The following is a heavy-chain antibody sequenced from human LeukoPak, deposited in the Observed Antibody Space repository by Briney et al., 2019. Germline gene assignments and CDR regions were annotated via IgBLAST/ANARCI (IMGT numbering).Heavy chain of an antibody. D-gene: IGHD3-16*01. J-gene: IGHJ4*02. Sequence: PPGGSLRLSCSASGFTFSSYAMHWVRQAPGKGLEYVSAISSNGATTYYADSVKGRFTISRDNSKNTLYFQMSSLRPEDTAVYYCVKIVMAGGYFDYWGQGTLVTVSS. V-gene: IGHV3-64*05. CDR2: ISSNGATT. CDR1: GFTFSSYA. CDR3: VKIVMAGGYFDY.